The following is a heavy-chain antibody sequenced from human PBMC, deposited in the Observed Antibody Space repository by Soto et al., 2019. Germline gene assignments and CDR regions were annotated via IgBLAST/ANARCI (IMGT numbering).Heavy chain of an antibody. V-gene: IGHV1-2*04. CDR3: AKDDAVHPDF. J-gene: IGHJ4*02. Sequence: QVQLVQSGAEVKRPGASVKVSCKASGFTFTGYYMHWVRQAPGQGLEWIGWINPNTGVANYAQKFRDWVTITRDTSITTGYLELSGLKSDDTAVYFCAKDDAVHPDFWGQGTLLTVSS. CDR1: GFTFTGYY. CDR2: INPNTGVA. D-gene: IGHD2-8*01.